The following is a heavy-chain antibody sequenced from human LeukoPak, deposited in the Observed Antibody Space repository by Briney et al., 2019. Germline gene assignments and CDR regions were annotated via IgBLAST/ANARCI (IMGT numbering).Heavy chain of an antibody. D-gene: IGHD1-26*01. V-gene: IGHV3-23*01. J-gene: IGHJ4*02. CDR2: ISGSGGST. CDR1: GFTFSSYA. Sequence: GGSLRLSCAASGFTFSSYAMSWVRQAPGKGLEWVSAISGSGGSTYYADSVKGRFTISRDNSKNTLYLQMNSLRAEDTAVYYCAKDPLLSVVGATLSLDYWGQGTLVTVSS. CDR3: AKDPLLSVVGATLSLDY.